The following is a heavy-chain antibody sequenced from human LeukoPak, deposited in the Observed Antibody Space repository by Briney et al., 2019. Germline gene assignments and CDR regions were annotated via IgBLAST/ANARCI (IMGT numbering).Heavy chain of an antibody. CDR1: GGSISSYY. J-gene: IGHJ4*02. V-gene: IGHV4-59*01. CDR2: IYYSGST. CDR3: AREGTKFPPGYYDSSGQRYFDY. Sequence: SETLSLTCTVCGGSISSYYWSWIRQPQGKGLEWIGYIYYSGSTNYNPSLKSRVTISVDTSKNQFSLKLSSVTAADTAVYYCAREGTKFPPGYYDSSGQRYFDYWGQGTLVTVSS. D-gene: IGHD3-22*01.